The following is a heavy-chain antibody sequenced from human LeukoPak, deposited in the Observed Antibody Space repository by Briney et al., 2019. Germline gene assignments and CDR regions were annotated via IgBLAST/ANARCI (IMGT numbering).Heavy chain of an antibody. D-gene: IGHD3-9*01. CDR1: GFSFSTYA. J-gene: IGHJ6*03. CDR2: MCSVDDGR. V-gene: IGHV3-23*01. CDR3: AKDETGYYLPYYYYDYMDV. Sequence: GCLRLSCAPSGFSFSTYAMSWVRQAPGKGLGWVSAMCSVDDGRYYADSVKGGFTISRDNSKNTLYLQMNSLRAEDTAVYYCAKDETGYYLPYYYYDYMDVWGKGTTVTISS.